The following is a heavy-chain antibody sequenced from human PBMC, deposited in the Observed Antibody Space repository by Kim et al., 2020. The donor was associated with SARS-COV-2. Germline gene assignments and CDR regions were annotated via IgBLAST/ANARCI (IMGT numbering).Heavy chain of an antibody. Sequence: GESLKISCKGSGYSFTSYWNGWVRQIPGKGLEWTGIIYPGDSDTRYSPSFQGQVTISADKSISTAYLQWSSLKASDTAMYYCARHWMSSGWYNAFDIWGQGTMVTGSS. J-gene: IGHJ3*02. CDR1: GYSFTSYW. CDR3: ARHWMSSGWYNAFDI. D-gene: IGHD6-19*01. V-gene: IGHV5-51*01. CDR2: IYPGDSDT.